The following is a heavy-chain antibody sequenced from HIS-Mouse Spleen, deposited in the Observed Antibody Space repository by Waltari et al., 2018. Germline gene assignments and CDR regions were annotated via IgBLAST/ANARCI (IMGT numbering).Heavy chain of an antibody. CDR3: ARDPTLDAFDI. CDR1: GGSISSSSYY. J-gene: IGHJ3*02. Sequence: QLQLQESGPGLVKPSETLSLTCTVSGGSISSSSYYWGWIRQPPGKGLEWIGIIYYSGRPYYNPSLKSRVTISVDTSKNQFSLKLSSVTAADTAVYYCARDPTLDAFDIWGQGTMVTVSS. CDR2: IYYSGRP. V-gene: IGHV4-39*07.